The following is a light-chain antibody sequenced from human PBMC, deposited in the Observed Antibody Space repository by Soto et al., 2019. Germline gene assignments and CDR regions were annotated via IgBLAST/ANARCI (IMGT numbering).Light chain of an antibody. V-gene: IGLV1-40*01. CDR3: QSYDSSLSGLV. Sequence: QSALTQPPSVSGAPGQRVTISCTGSSSNIGAGYDVHWYQQLPGTAPKLLIYGNSNRPSGVPDRFSGSKSGTSASLAITGLQAADEADYYCQSYDSSLSGLVFGGGTKVTVL. CDR1: SSNIGAGYD. J-gene: IGLJ2*01. CDR2: GNS.